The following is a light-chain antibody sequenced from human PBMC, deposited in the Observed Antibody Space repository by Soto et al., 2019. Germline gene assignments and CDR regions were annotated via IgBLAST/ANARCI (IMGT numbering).Light chain of an antibody. J-gene: IGKJ4*01. CDR3: QQFGSYPHT. CDR2: DAS. V-gene: IGKV3-20*01. Sequence: EIVLTQSPATLSLYPEKRATLSCRASQSVGSYLVWYQQKPGQAPRLLIYDASSRATGIPDRFSGGGSGTDFTLTISRLEPEDFAVYYCQQFGSYPHTFGGGTKVDIK. CDR1: QSVGSY.